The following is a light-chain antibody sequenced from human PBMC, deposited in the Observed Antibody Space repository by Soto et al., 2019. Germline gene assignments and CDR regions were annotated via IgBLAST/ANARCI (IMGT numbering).Light chain of an antibody. CDR3: QQFEDFPRAII. CDR2: DAS. J-gene: IGKJ5*01. V-gene: IGKV1-33*01. Sequence: DIQMTQSPSSLSASVGDRVTITCQAIHDISTYLKWYQQKPGKAPKLLIYDASNLETGVPSRFSGSGSGTDFTFTISSLQPEDIATYYCQQFEDFPRAIIFGQGTRLEIK. CDR1: HDISTY.